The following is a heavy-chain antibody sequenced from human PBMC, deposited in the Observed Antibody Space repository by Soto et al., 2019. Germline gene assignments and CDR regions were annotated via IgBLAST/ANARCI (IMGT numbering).Heavy chain of an antibody. CDR2: IDTSGGVT. D-gene: IGHD1-1*01. V-gene: IGHV3-23*01. CDR3: TKDKHWYGINV. CDR1: GFTFRSFF. J-gene: IGHJ6*02. Sequence: GGSLRLACTASGFTFRSFFMNWVRQAPGKGPEWVSGIDTSGGVTKYADSVKGRFTISRDNSKNTLYLQMNSLRAEDTALYYCTKDKHWYGINVLGQATTVTVPS.